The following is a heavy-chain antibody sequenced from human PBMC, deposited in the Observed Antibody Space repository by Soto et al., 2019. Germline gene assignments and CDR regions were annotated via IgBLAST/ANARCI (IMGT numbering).Heavy chain of an antibody. Sequence: GGSLRLSCAGSGFTFSDYYMSWIRQAPGKGLEWVSYISSSGNIIYYADSVKGRFTISRDNAKNSLYLQMNSLRAEDTAVYYCARDLGYYASDGHFDYWGQGTLVTVSS. CDR1: GFTFSDYY. D-gene: IGHD3-22*01. J-gene: IGHJ4*02. CDR2: ISSSGNII. CDR3: ARDLGYYASDGHFDY. V-gene: IGHV3-11*01.